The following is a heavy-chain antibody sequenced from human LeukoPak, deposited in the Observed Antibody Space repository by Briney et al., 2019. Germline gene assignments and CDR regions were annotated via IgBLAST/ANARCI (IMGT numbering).Heavy chain of an antibody. Sequence: GASVKVSCKASGYTFTSYYMHWVRQAPGQGLEWMGIINPSGGSTSYAQKFQGRVTMTRDTSTSTVCMELSSLRSEDTAVYYCARVASSGSYYYYYMDVWGKGTTVTVSS. V-gene: IGHV1-46*01. CDR2: INPSGGST. D-gene: IGHD3-10*01. CDR3: ARVASSGSYYYYYMDV. J-gene: IGHJ6*03. CDR1: GYTFTSYY.